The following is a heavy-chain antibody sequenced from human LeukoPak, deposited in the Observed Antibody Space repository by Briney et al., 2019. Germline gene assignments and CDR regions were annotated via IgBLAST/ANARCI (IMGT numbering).Heavy chain of an antibody. CDR2: VSDDGSNK. D-gene: IGHD5-24*01. CDR1: GFTFSNYA. J-gene: IGHJ4*02. V-gene: IGHV3-30-3*01. Sequence: PGRSLRLSCAASGFTFSNYAMHWVRQAPGKGLEWVAGVSDDGSNKYSADSVKGRFIISRDNSKNTLYLQMNSLTTEDTAVYYCARVRLGDGYTFGYWGQGTLVTVSS. CDR3: ARVRLGDGYTFGY.